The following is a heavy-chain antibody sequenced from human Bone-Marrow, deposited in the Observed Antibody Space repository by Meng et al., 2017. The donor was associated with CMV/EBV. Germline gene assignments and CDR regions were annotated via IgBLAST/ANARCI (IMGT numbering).Heavy chain of an antibody. V-gene: IGHV3-48*03. J-gene: IGHJ6*02. CDR3: AKEEYRRSNDYPGYYYYGMDV. CDR1: GFTFSSYD. Sequence: GESLKISCAASGFTFSSYDMNWVRQAPGKGLEWVSYISSGGSTKYYADSVKGRFTISRDNAKNSLYLQMNSLRAEDTAVYYSAKEEYRRSNDYPGYYYYGMDVWGQGTTVTVSS. CDR2: ISSGGSTK. D-gene: IGHD3-16*01.